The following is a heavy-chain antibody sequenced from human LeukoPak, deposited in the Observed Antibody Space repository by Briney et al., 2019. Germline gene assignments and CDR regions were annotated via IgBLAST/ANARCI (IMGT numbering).Heavy chain of an antibody. J-gene: IGHJ4*02. V-gene: IGHV1-69*13. CDR2: ITPIFGTA. CDR3: ARSRYYYDSSGYIFDY. CDR1: GGTFSRFT. D-gene: IGHD3-22*01. Sequence: ASVKVSCKASGGTFSRFTISWVRQAPGQGFEWMGGITPIFGTANYAQKFQGRVTITADESTSTAYMELSSLRSGDTAVYYCARSRYYYDSSGYIFDYWGQGTLVTVSS.